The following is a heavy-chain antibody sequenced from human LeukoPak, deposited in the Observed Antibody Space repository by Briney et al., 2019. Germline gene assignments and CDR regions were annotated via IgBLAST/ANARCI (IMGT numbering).Heavy chain of an antibody. J-gene: IGHJ6*03. CDR2: ISGSGGST. CDR1: GFTFSSYG. CDR3: ATHGSAHYYMDV. Sequence: GGSLRLSCAASGFTFSSYGMSWVRQAPGKGLEWVSAISGSGGSTYYADSVKGRFTISRDNSKNTLHLQMNSLRAEDTAVYYCATHGSAHYYMDVWGKGTTVTISS. D-gene: IGHD2-2*03. V-gene: IGHV3-23*01.